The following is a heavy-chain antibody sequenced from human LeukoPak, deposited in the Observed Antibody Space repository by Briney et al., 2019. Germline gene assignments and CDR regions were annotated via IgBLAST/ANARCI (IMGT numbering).Heavy chain of an antibody. J-gene: IGHJ4*02. D-gene: IGHD2-2*01. V-gene: IGHV4-59*01. CDR2: IYYSGST. CDR3: ARERREQLLPPYTRSVTYFDY. CDR1: GGSISNYY. Sequence: SETLSLTCTVSGGSISNYYWSWVRQPPGKGLEWIGYIYYSGSTNYNPSLKSRVTISVDTSKNQFSLKLTSVTAADTAVYYCARERREQLLPPYTRSVTYFDYWGQGTLVTVSS.